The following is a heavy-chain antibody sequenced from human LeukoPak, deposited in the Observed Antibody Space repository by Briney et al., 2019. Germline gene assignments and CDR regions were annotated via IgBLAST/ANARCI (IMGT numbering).Heavy chain of an antibody. V-gene: IGHV4-39*01. J-gene: IGHJ4*02. Sequence: PSETLSLTCTVSGDSISSSGDFWGWIRQPPGKGLECIGNIYYAGSTYYNPSLKGRVTISVDTSKNQFSLRLSSVTAADTAVYYCARISGGHHYAIDYWGQGTLVTVSS. D-gene: IGHD3-22*01. CDR1: GDSISSSGDF. CDR2: IYYAGST. CDR3: ARISGGHHYAIDY.